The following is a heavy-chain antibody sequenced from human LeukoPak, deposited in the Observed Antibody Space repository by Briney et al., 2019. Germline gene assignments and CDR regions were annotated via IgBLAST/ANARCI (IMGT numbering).Heavy chain of an antibody. J-gene: IGHJ4*02. Sequence: EPGGSLRLSCAASGFTFSSYGMSWVRQAPGKGLEWVSAISGSGGSTYYADAVKGRSTISRDNSKNTLYLQMNSLRAEDTAVYYCAKDLFKLVVVTSFDYWGQGTLVTVSS. D-gene: IGHD2-21*02. CDR2: ISGSGGST. CDR1: GFTFSSYG. CDR3: AKDLFKLVVVTSFDY. V-gene: IGHV3-23*01.